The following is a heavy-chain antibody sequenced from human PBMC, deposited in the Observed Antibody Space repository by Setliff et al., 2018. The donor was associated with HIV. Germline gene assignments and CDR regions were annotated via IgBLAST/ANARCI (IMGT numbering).Heavy chain of an antibody. V-gene: IGHV1-2*02. J-gene: IGHJ3*02. CDR2: INPNSGGT. CDR1: GYTFTGYY. Sequence: ASVKVSCKASGYTFTGYYMHWVRQAPGQGLEWMGWINPNSGGTTYAQKFQGRVTMTRDTSISTAYMEVGRLRSDDTAVYYCARDEERRGPPGIWGQGTMVTVS. CDR3: ARDEERRGPPGI. D-gene: IGHD1-26*01.